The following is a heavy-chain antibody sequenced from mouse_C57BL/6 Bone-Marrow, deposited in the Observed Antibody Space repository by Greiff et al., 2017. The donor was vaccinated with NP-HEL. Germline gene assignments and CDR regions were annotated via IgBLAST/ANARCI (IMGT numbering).Heavy chain of an antibody. J-gene: IGHJ4*01. D-gene: IGHD4-1*01. CDR3: ARSALTFYARDY. CDR2: LYPSDSET. CDR1: GYTFTSYW. Sequence: QVQLQQPGAELVRPGSSVKLSCKASGYTFTSYWMDWVKPRPGQGLEWIGNLYPSDSETHYNHKFKDKATLTVDQSSSTAYMQLSSLTSEDSAVYYCARSALTFYARDYWGQGTSVTVSS. V-gene: IGHV1-61*01.